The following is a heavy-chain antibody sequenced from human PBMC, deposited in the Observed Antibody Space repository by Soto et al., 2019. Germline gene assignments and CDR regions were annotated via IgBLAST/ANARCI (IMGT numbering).Heavy chain of an antibody. CDR1: GFTFSSYA. CDR3: ASYDFWGGYYRTAAYFDY. D-gene: IGHD3-3*01. J-gene: IGHJ4*02. V-gene: IGHV3-30-3*01. CDR2: ISYDGSNK. Sequence: GGSLRLSCAASGFTFSSYAMHWVRQAPGKGLEWVAVISYDGSNKYYADSVKGRFTISRDNSKNTLYLQMNSLRAEDTAVYYCASYDFWGGYYRTAAYFDYWGQGTLVTVSS.